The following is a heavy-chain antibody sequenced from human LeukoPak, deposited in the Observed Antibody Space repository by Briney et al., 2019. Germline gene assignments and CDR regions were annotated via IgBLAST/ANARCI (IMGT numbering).Heavy chain of an antibody. Sequence: GGSLRLSCAASGFTFRNYWMSWVRQAPGRGLDWVATIKQDGILKHYVDSVKGRFTISRDNAANSLYLLMDNLRVEDTAVYYCARLGGETTRFDLWGQGALVTVSS. CDR1: GFTFRNYW. CDR2: IKQDGILK. V-gene: IGHV3-7*01. D-gene: IGHD3-16*01. J-gene: IGHJ5*02. CDR3: ARLGGETTRFDL.